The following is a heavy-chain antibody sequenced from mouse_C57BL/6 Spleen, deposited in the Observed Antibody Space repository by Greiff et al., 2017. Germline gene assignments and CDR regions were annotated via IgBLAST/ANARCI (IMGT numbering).Heavy chain of an antibody. CDR3: ARDGSSYDGFAY. V-gene: IGHV1-47*01. CDR1: GYTFTTYP. D-gene: IGHD1-1*01. Sequence: ESGAELVKPGASVKMSCKASGYTFTTYPIEWMKQNHGKSLEWIGNFHPYNDDTKYNEKFKGKATLTVEKSSSTVYLELSRLTSDDSAVYYCARDGSSYDGFAYWGQGTLVTVSA. J-gene: IGHJ3*01. CDR2: FHPYNDDT.